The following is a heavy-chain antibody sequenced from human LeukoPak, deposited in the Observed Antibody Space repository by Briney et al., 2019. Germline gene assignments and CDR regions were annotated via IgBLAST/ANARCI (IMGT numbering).Heavy chain of an antibody. CDR3: ARGKQWLVRGCFDY. CDR2: ISSSSSYI. J-gene: IGHJ4*02. CDR1: GFTFSSCS. Sequence: PGGSLRLSCAASGFTFSSCSMNWVRQAPGKGLEWVSSISSSSSYIYYADSVKGRFTISRDNAKNSLYLQMNSLRAEDTAVYYCARGKQWLVRGCFDYWGQGTLVTVSS. V-gene: IGHV3-21*01. D-gene: IGHD6-19*01.